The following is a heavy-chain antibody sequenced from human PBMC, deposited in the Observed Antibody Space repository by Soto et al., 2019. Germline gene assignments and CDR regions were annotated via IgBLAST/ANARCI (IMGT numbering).Heavy chain of an antibody. CDR3: AIRNGSGSYYVDY. Sequence: QVQLQESGPGLVKPSQTLSLTCTVSGGSISSGGYYWSWIRQHPGKGLEWIGYIYYSGSTYYNPSLKRRVTVSLDXXKNQFALKLSSVTAADTAVYYCAIRNGSGSYYVDYWGQGTLVTVSS. CDR1: GGSISSGGYY. D-gene: IGHD3-10*01. CDR2: IYYSGST. V-gene: IGHV4-31*03. J-gene: IGHJ4*02.